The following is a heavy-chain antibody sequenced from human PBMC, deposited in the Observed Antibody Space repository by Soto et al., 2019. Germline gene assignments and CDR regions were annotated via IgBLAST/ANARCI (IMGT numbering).Heavy chain of an antibody. CDR3: ARDGGRHSGGIDY. J-gene: IGHJ4*02. V-gene: IGHV1-69*01. CDR1: GGTFSSYS. CDR2: IIPIFGTA. D-gene: IGHD1-26*01. Sequence: QVQLVQSGAEVKKPGSSVNVSCKASGGTFSSYSINWVRQAPGQGLEWMGEIIPIFGTANYAQKFQGRVTITADESTSTAHMELSSLRSEDTAVYYCARDGGRHSGGIDYWGQGTLVTVSS.